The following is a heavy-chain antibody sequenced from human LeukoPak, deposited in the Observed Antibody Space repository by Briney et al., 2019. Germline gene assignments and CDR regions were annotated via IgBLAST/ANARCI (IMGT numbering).Heavy chain of an antibody. J-gene: IGHJ4*02. Sequence: SETLSLTCAVYGGSFSGYYWSWIRQPPGKGLEWIGEINHSGSTNYNPSLKSRVTISVDTSKNQFPLKLSSVTAADTAVYYCARGTRFDYWGQGTLVTVSS. D-gene: IGHD2-2*01. CDR2: INHSGST. V-gene: IGHV4-34*01. CDR1: GGSFSGYY. CDR3: ARGTRFDY.